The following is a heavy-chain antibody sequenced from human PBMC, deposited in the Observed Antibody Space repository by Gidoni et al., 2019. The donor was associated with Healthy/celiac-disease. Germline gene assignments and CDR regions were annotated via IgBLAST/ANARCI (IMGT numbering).Heavy chain of an antibody. CDR2: IWYDGSNK. Sequence: QVQLVESGGGVVQPGRSLRLSCAASGFTFSSYGMHWVRQAPGKGLEWVAVIWYDGSNKYYADSVKGRFTISRDNSKNTLYLQMNSLRAEDTAVYYCARDRRVRPSTSNEFDYWGQGTLVTVSS. CDR1: GFTFSSYG. D-gene: IGHD3-10*01. V-gene: IGHV3-33*01. J-gene: IGHJ4*02. CDR3: ARDRRVRPSTSNEFDY.